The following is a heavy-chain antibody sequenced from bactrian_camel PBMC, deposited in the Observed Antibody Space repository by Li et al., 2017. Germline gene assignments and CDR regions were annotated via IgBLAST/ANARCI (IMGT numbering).Heavy chain of an antibody. V-gene: IGHV3S55*01. Sequence: HVQLVESGGGLVQAGGSLRPSCTVSGLVFAAYDMGWFRQSPGKEREGVAAILRDGSTSYADSVKGRFTISAHNAQKTLYLQMNSLKPEDTAVYFCAADPSGDTWSLGMDYWGKGTQVTVS. CDR1: GLVFAAYD. D-gene: IGHD7*01. CDR2: ILRDGST. J-gene: IGHJ7*01.